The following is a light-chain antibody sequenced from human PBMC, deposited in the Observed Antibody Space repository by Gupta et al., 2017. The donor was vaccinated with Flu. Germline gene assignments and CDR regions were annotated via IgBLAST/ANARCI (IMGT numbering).Light chain of an antibody. CDR1: SSKIGSSF. CDR2: ANN. CDR3: AAGDDSLSGRV. J-gene: IGLJ3*02. V-gene: IGLV1-47*01. Sequence: GTPGQRVTISCSASSSKIGSSFVYWYQQLPGTAPTLLIYANNQRPSGVPDRFSGSKSGTSASLAISGLRSEEEADYYCAAGDDSLSGRVFGGGTKLTVL.